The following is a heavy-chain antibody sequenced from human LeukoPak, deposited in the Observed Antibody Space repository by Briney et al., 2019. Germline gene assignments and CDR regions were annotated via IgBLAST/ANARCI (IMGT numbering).Heavy chain of an antibody. V-gene: IGHV3-23*01. J-gene: IGHJ4*02. CDR3: ASLFYDYGDYFDY. D-gene: IGHD3-16*01. CDR2: ISGSGGST. CDR1: GVTFSSYA. Sequence: GSLRLPCAASGVTFSSYAMSWVRQAPGKGLEWVSAISGSGGSTYYADSVKGRFTISRDNSKNTLYLQMISLRAEDTAVYYCASLFYDYGDYFDYWGQGTLVTVSS.